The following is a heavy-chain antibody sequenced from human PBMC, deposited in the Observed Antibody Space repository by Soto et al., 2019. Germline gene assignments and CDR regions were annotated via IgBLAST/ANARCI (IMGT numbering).Heavy chain of an antibody. V-gene: IGHV1-46*01. Sequence: ASVKVSCKASGYTLIMYYIHWMRQAPGQGLEWMGLINPSGGSTTYAQKFQGRVTMTRHTSTSTVYMDLSSLKSEDTAVYYCARSPYSSGYYYAIDYWGQGTQVTVSS. D-gene: IGHD3-22*01. CDR1: GYTLIMYY. J-gene: IGHJ4*02. CDR2: INPSGGST. CDR3: ARSPYSSGYYYAIDY.